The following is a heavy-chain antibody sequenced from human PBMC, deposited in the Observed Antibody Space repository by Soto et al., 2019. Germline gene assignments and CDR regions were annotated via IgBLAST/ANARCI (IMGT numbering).Heavy chain of an antibody. CDR3: ARSSGSYYVDYYYGMDV. Sequence: SVKVSCKASGGTFSSYAISWVRQAPGQGLVWMVGIIPIFGTANYAQKFQGRVTITADKSTSTAYMELSSLRSEDTAVYYCARSSGSYYVDYYYGMDVWGQGTTVTVSS. V-gene: IGHV1-69*06. CDR2: IIPIFGTA. J-gene: IGHJ6*02. D-gene: IGHD1-26*01. CDR1: GGTFSSYA.